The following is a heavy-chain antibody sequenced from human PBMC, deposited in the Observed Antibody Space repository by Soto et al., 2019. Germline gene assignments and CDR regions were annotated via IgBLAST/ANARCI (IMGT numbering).Heavy chain of an antibody. V-gene: IGHV1-18*01. D-gene: IGHD3-10*01. CDR1: GYTFTSYG. J-gene: IGHJ5*02. Sequence: QAQLVQSGVEMKNVGASVKVSCKASGYTFTSYGISWVRQAPGQGLEWMGWISGFNDDTNHAQKFQGRVTVTKDTAPSTADMALRSPKSADPAVCYCARSGSYYPARNWFGPWGQGTLVTVSS. CDR2: ISGFNDDT. CDR3: ARSGSYYPARNWFGP.